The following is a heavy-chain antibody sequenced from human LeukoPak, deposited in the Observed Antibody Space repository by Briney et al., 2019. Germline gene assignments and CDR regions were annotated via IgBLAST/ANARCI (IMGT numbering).Heavy chain of an antibody. CDR3: ARDKGWDAFDI. CDR2: IYTSGST. J-gene: IGHJ3*02. CDR1: GGSISSGSYY. D-gene: IGHD6-19*01. V-gene: IGHV4-61*02. Sequence: SETLSLTCTVSGGSISSGSYYWSWIRQPAGKGLEWIGRIYTSGSTNYNPSLKSRVTISVDTPKNQFSLKLSSVTAADTAVYYCARDKGWDAFDIWGQGTMVTVSS.